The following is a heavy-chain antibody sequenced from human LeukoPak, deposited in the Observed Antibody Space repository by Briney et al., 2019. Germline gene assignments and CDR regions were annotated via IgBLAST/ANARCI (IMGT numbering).Heavy chain of an antibody. CDR2: ISGSGGRT. CDR1: GITLSNYG. V-gene: IGHV3-23*01. D-gene: IGHD3-22*01. J-gene: IGHJ4*02. CDR3: AKRGVVIRVILVGFHKEAYYFDS. Sequence: GGFLRLSCAVSGITLSNYGMSWVRQAPGKGLEWVAGISGSGGRTNYADSVKGRFTISRDNPKNTLYLQMNSLRAEDTAVYFCAKRGVVIRVILVGFHKEAYYFDSWGQGALVTVSS.